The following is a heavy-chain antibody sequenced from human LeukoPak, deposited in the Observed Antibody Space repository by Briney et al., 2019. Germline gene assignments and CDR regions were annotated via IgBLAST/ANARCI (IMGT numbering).Heavy chain of an antibody. CDR3: ARSGRSGSYYYDFDY. D-gene: IGHD1-26*01. CDR2: TRNKANSYTT. V-gene: IGHV3-72*01. Sequence: GGSLRLSCAASGFTFSDHYMDWVRQAPGKGLEWVGRTRNKANSYTTEYAASVKGRFTISRDDSNNSLYLQMNSLKTDDTAVYYCARSGRSGSYYYDFDYWGQGTLVTVSS. CDR1: GFTFSDHY. J-gene: IGHJ4*02.